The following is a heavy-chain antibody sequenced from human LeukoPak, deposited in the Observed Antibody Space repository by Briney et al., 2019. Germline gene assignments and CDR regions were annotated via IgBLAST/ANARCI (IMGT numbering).Heavy chain of an antibody. Sequence: GGSLRLSCAASGSTFSDYYMSWIRQAPGKGLEWVSYISSCGSTIYYADSVKGRFTISRDNAKNSLYLQMNSLRAEDTAVYYCARDPYYYDSSGRVEEGLDYWGQGTLVTVSS. CDR3: ARDPYYYDSSGRVEEGLDY. CDR2: ISSCGSTI. D-gene: IGHD3-22*01. CDR1: GSTFSDYY. V-gene: IGHV3-11*04. J-gene: IGHJ4*02.